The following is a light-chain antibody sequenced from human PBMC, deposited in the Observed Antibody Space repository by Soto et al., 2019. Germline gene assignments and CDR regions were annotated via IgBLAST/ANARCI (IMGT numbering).Light chain of an antibody. Sequence: QSVLTQPPSVSGAPGQRVTISCTGNSSNIGAGYDVHWYQQLPGTAPKLLIYDNTNRPSGVPDRFSASRSGTSASLAITGFQADDEADYYCQSFDSSLSAAAIGGGTKVTVL. CDR1: SSNIGAGYD. J-gene: IGLJ2*01. V-gene: IGLV1-40*01. CDR2: DNT. CDR3: QSFDSSLSAAA.